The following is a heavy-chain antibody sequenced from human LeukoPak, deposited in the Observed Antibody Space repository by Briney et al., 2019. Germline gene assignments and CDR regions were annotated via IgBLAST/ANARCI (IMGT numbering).Heavy chain of an antibody. J-gene: IGHJ6*03. Sequence: PSETLSLTCSVSGGSVGSYYWSWIRQSPGKGLEWIGDIYNSGTTDSNPSLKSRVTMSVDTSKSQFSLRLSAVTAADSAVYYCARASSSGTHISGYYYMDVWGTGTTVSVSS. CDR3: ARASSSGTHISGYYYMDV. CDR1: GGSVGSYY. CDR2: IYNSGTT. D-gene: IGHD3-10*01. V-gene: IGHV4-4*09.